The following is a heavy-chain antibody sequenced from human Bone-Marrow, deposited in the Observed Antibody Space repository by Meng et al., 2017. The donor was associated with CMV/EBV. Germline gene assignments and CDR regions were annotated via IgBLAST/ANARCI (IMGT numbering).Heavy chain of an antibody. Sequence: ETLSLTCTASGGPVSSGSYYWSWIRQPPGKGLEWSGYIYYSGSTNYNPSLKSRVTISVDTYKNQFSLKLSSVTAADTAVYYCARDSEGQQWALGHYYYGMDVWGQGTTVTVSS. D-gene: IGHD6-19*01. V-gene: IGHV4-61*01. CDR3: ARDSEGQQWALGHYYYGMDV. CDR1: GGPVSSGSYY. J-gene: IGHJ6*02. CDR2: IYYSGST.